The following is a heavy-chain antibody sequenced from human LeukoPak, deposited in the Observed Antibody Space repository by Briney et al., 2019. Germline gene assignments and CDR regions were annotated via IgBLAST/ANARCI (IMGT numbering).Heavy chain of an antibody. Sequence: PSETLSLTCTVSGDSISSNKYYWGWMRQPPGKGLEWIGSIYCSGSTYYNPSLKSRVTISLDTSKNQFSLKVSSVTAADTAVYYCARTSSSSYGWFDPWGQGTLVTVSS. CDR2: IYCSGST. D-gene: IGHD2-2*01. CDR3: ARTSSSSYGWFDP. CDR1: GDSISSNKYY. J-gene: IGHJ5*02. V-gene: IGHV4-39*01.